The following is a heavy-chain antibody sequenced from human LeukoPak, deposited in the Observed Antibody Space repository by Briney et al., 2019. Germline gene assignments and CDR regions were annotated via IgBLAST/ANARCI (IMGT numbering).Heavy chain of an antibody. CDR1: GYTFTGYY. CDR2: INPNSGGT. CDR3: ARDRSGGSSGYYGENWFDP. V-gene: IGHV1-2*02. J-gene: IGHJ5*02. D-gene: IGHD3-22*01. Sequence: GASVKVSCKASGYTFTGYYMHWVRQAPGQGLEWMGWINPNSGGTNYAQKFQGRVTMTRDTSISTAYMELSRLRSDDTAVYYCARDRSGGSSGYYGENWFDPWGQGTLVTVSS.